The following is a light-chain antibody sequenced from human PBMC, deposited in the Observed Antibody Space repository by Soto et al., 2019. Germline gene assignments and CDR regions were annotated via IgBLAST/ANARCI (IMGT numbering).Light chain of an antibody. CDR3: SLYTSSTFYV. CDR1: SSDVGYYNR. Sequence: QSVLTHPPSVSGSPGQSVTISCTGTSSDVGYYNRVSWYQQPPGTAPKLLIYEVSNRPSGVPDRFSGSKSGNTASLTISGLQAEDEADYYCSLYTSSTFYVFGTGTKVTVL. J-gene: IGLJ1*01. V-gene: IGLV2-18*01. CDR2: EVS.